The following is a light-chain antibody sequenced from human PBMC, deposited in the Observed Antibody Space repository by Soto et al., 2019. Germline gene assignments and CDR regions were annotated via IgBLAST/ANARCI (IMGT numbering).Light chain of an antibody. CDR3: QRYNSYSES. CDR1: QTISSW. CDR2: KES. Sequence: DIQMTQSPSTLSGSVGDRVTITCRASQTISSWLAWYQQKPGKAPKLLIYKESTLKSGVPSRFSGSGSGTEFTLTISSLQHDDFATYYCQRYNSYSESFDQGTKVELK. J-gene: IGKJ1*01. V-gene: IGKV1-5*03.